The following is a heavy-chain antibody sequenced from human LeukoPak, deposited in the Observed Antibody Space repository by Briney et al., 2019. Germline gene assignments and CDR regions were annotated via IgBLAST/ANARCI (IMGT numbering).Heavy chain of an antibody. J-gene: IGHJ4*02. CDR2: ISYDGNNK. Sequence: GRSLRLSCAASGFTFSSYGMHWVRQAPGKGLEWVAVISYDGNNKYYGDSVKGRLTISRDNSKNTLFLQMNSLRTEDTAVYYCAKVHLTYYYDSDGYGFQDHWGQGTLVTVSS. D-gene: IGHD3-22*01. V-gene: IGHV3-30*18. CDR3: AKVHLTYYYDSDGYGFQDH. CDR1: GFTFSSYG.